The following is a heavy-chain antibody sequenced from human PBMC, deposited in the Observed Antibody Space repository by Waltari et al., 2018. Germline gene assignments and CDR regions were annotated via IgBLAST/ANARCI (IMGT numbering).Heavy chain of an antibody. V-gene: IGHV1-2*02. D-gene: IGHD2-15*01. CDR2: INPNSGGT. J-gene: IGHJ4*02. Sequence: GAEVKKPGASVKVSCKTSGYIFTDYYMHWVRQAPGQGLEWMGWINPNSGGTNYAQKFQGRVIMTRDTPISTAYMEVRGLRSDDTAIYYCAREIAVVAAPYFDYWGQGTLVTVSS. CDR1: GYIFTDYY. CDR3: AREIAVVAAPYFDY.